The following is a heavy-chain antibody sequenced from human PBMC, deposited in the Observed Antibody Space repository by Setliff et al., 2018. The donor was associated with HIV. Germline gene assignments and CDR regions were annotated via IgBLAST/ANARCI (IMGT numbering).Heavy chain of an antibody. CDR3: ARTRGYSYGYSDY. CDR2: ISTSSTTI. V-gene: IGHV3-48*01. D-gene: IGHD5-18*01. J-gene: IGHJ4*02. Sequence: PGGSLRLSCAASGFTFSSYGMNWVRQAPGKGLEWVSYISTSSTTIYYADSVKGRFTISRDDAKNSLYLQMNSLRAEDTAVYYCARTRGYSYGYSDYWGQGTLVTVSS. CDR1: GFTFSSYG.